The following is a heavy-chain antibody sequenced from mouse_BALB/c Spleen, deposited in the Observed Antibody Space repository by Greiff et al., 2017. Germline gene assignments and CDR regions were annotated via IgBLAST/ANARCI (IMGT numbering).Heavy chain of an antibody. J-gene: IGHJ2*01. D-gene: IGHD1-1*01. CDR2: ISDGGSYT. CDR1: GFTFSDYY. CDR3: ARDYYGSRPLYYFDY. Sequence: DVQLVESGGGLVKPGGSLKLSCAASGFTFSDYYMYWVRQTPEKRLEWVATISDGGSYTYYPDSVKGRFTISRDNAKNNLYLQMSSLKSEDTAMYYCARDYYGSRPLYYFDYWGQGTTLTVSS. V-gene: IGHV5-4*02.